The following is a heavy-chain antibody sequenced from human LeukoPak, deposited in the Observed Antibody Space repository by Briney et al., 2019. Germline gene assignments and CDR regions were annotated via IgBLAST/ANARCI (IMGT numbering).Heavy chain of an antibody. CDR1: GFTFSSYW. CDR2: IKQDGSEK. V-gene: IGHV3-7*01. Sequence: GGSLRLSCAASGFTFSSYWMSWVRQAPGKGLEWVANIKQDGSEKYYVDSVKGRFTISRDNAKNPLYLQMNSLRAEDTAVYYCARDLSCSSTSCYNEAWGQGTLVTVSS. J-gene: IGHJ4*02. CDR3: ARDLSCSSTSCYNEA. D-gene: IGHD2-2*02.